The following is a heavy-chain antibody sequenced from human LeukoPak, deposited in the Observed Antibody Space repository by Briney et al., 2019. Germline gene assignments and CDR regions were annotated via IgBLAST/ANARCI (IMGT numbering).Heavy chain of an antibody. J-gene: IGHJ4*02. CDR1: GFTFSSFD. D-gene: IGHD2-15*01. CDR3: AKASVVVVVARFDY. CDR2: ISYDGSNK. V-gene: IGHV3-30*18. Sequence: PGGSLRLSCAASGFTFSSFDMHWVRQAPGKGLEWVAVISYDGSNKYYADSVKGRFAISRDNSKNTPFLQMKSLRTEDTAVYYCAKASVVVVVARFDYWGQGTLVTVSS.